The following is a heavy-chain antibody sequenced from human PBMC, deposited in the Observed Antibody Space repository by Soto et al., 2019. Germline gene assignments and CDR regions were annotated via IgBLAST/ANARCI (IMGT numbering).Heavy chain of an antibody. V-gene: IGHV3-30-3*01. J-gene: IGHJ3*02. D-gene: IGHD2-2*01. Sequence: PAGSLRRYCATSGFTYSSYALHRVRQPPGKGLEWVPVISYDGSNKYYADSVKGRFTISRDNSKNTLYLHMNSPTAEDTAVYYCAFLPYQPLHTRDAFDIWGQGTMVTVSS. CDR2: ISYDGSNK. CDR3: AFLPYQPLHTRDAFDI. CDR1: GFTYSSYA.